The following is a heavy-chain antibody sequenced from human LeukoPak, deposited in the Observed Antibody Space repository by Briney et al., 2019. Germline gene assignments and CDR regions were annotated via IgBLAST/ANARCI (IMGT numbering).Heavy chain of an antibody. CDR3: AKSRSGYALFDY. J-gene: IGHJ4*02. CDR2: ISTSGGTT. CDR1: GFTFSSYE. V-gene: IGHV3-48*03. Sequence: GGSLRLSCAASGFTFSSYEMNWVRQAPGKGLEWVSYISTSGGTTYYADSVKGRFTISRDNSKNTLYLQMDSLRAEDTAVYYCAKSRSGYALFDYWGQGTLVTVSS. D-gene: IGHD5-12*01.